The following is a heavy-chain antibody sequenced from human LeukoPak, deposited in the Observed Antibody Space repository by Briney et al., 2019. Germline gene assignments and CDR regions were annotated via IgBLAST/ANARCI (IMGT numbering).Heavy chain of an antibody. CDR3: ARGLYYDFWSGSSSAFDN. CDR1: GFTFSTYA. D-gene: IGHD3-3*01. V-gene: IGHV3-21*01. CDR2: ISSSSSYI. Sequence: GGSLRLSCAASGFTFSTYAMTWVRQAPGKGLEWVSSISSSSSYIYYADSVKGRFTISRDNAKNSLYLQMNSLRDEDTAVYYCARGLYYDFWSGSSSAFDNWGQGTMVTVSS. J-gene: IGHJ3*02.